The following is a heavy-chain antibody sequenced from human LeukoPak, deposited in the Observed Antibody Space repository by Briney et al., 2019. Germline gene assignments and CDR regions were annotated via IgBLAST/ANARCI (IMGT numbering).Heavy chain of an antibody. CDR2: MNPNSGNT. V-gene: IGHV1-8*01. CDR1: GYTFTSYD. J-gene: IGHJ4*02. Sequence: ASVKVSCKASGYTFTSYDINWVRQATGQGLEWMGWMNPNSGNTGYAQKFQGRVTMTRNTSISTAYMELRSLRSDDTAVYYCARGVASAQDSPSDYWGQGTLVTVSS. D-gene: IGHD5-12*01. CDR3: ARGVASAQDSPSDY.